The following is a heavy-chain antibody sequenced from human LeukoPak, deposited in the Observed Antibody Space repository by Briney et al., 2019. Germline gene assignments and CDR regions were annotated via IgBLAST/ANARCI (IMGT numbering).Heavy chain of an antibody. V-gene: IGHV4-38-2*02. J-gene: IGHJ5*02. D-gene: IGHD3-9*01. CDR3: ARDSRYYDILTGYLHWFDP. CDR1: GYSISSGYY. Sequence: SETLSLTCTVSGYSISSGYYWGWIRQPPGKGLEWIGSIYHSGSTYYNPSLKSRVTTSVDTSKNQFSLKLSSVTAADTAVYYCARDSRYYDILTGYLHWFDPWGQGTLVTVSS. CDR2: IYHSGST.